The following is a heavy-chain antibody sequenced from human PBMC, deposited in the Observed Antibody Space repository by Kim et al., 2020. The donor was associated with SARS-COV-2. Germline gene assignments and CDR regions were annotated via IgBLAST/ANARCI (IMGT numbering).Heavy chain of an antibody. CDR2: ST. CDR3: ARDGEMATDV. Sequence: STSDAQKFQGRVTMTRDTSTSTVYMELSSMRSEDTAVYYCARDGEMATDVWGQGTTVTVSS. J-gene: IGHJ6*02. D-gene: IGHD5-12*01. V-gene: IGHV1-46*01.